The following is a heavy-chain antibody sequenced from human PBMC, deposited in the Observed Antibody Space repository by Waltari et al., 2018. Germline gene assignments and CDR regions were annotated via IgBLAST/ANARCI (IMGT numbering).Heavy chain of an antibody. CDR3: AKDAVATITGWFDP. D-gene: IGHD5-12*01. CDR2: IWYDGSNK. V-gene: IGHV3-30*18. Sequence: QVQLVESGGGVVQPGRSLRLSCAASGFTFRSYGMHWVRQAPGKGLEWVAVIWYDGSNKYYADSVKGRFTISRDNSKNTLYLQMNSLRAEDTAMYYCAKDAVATITGWFDPWGQGTLVTVSS. J-gene: IGHJ5*02. CDR1: GFTFRSYG.